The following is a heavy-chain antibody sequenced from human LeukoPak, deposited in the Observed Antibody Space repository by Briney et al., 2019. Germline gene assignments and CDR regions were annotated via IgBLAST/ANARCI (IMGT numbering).Heavy chain of an antibody. Sequence: GGSLRLSCAASGFTFSSYSMNWVRQAPGKGLEWVAVISYDGSNKYYADSVKGRFTISRDNSKNTLYLQMNSLRAEDTAVYYCAREGLIVVARNAFDIWGQGTMVTVSS. CDR3: AREGLIVVARNAFDI. J-gene: IGHJ3*02. CDR1: GFTFSSYS. V-gene: IGHV3-30*03. D-gene: IGHD3-22*01. CDR2: ISYDGSNK.